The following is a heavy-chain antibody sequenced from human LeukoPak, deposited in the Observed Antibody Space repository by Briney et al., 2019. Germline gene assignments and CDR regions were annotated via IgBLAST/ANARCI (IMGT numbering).Heavy chain of an antibody. V-gene: IGHV3-74*01. D-gene: IGHD4-17*01. J-gene: IGHJ6*03. CDR2: INSDGSST. Sequence: GSLRLSCAASGFTFSSYWMHWVRQAPGKGLVWVSRINSDGSSTSYADSVKGRFTISRDNAKNTLYLQMNSLRAEDTAVYYCARGPYGDYYYYYMDVWGKGTTVTISS. CDR3: ARGPYGDYYYYYMDV. CDR1: GFTFSSYW.